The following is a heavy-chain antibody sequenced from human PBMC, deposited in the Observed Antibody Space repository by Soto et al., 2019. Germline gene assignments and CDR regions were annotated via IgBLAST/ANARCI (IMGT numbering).Heavy chain of an antibody. CDR3: ASYSGNGENYYNYMDV. V-gene: IGHV4-59*01. CDR1: GGSISSYY. CDR2: IYYSGST. Sequence: SETLSLTCTVSGGSISSYYWSWIRQPPGKGLEWIGYIYYSGSTNYNPSLKSRVTISVDTSKNQFSLKLSSVTAADTAVYYCASYSGNGENYYNYMDVWGKETTVTVSS. J-gene: IGHJ6*03. D-gene: IGHD1-1*01.